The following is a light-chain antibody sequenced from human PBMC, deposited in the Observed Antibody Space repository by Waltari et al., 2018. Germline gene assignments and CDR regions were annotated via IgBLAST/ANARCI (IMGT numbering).Light chain of an antibody. CDR3: CSSVVSYTVV. J-gene: IGLJ2*01. V-gene: IGLV2-11*01. CDR2: DAN. CDR1: STNVGTYTY. Sequence: QSALTQPRSVSGSPGQSVTVSCTGTSTNVGTYTYISWYQHHPGRAPKLLIFDANKRPSGVPDRFSGSKSDNTASLTISGLRPEDEAYYYCCSSVVSYTVVFGGGTKVTVL.